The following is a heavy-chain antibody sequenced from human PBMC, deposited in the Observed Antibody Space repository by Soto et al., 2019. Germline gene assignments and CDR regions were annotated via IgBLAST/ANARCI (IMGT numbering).Heavy chain of an antibody. V-gene: IGHV3-23*01. CDR3: AKSSAMTIRDGFDH. J-gene: IGHJ4*02. D-gene: IGHD4-17*01. CDR2: ISGSGSNP. Sequence: EVQVLESGGVLVQPGGSLRLSCADSGVTFSRYAMSWGRQAPGQWREWVSAISGSGSNPYYADSVNGRFNISRDNSNNTLYMQMNSLRAEDTARDYCAKSSAMTIRDGFDHWGQGTLVTVSS. CDR1: GVTFSRYA.